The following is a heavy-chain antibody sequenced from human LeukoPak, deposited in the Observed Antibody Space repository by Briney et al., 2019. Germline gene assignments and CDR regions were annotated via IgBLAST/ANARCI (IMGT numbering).Heavy chain of an antibody. CDR3: AREWHTGLIAY. CDR2: ISSDGSDK. CDR1: GFTFSTYA. J-gene: IGHJ4*02. Sequence: GGSLRLSCAASGFTFSTYAMHWVRQAPGKGLECVAVISSDGSDKSYADSVKGRFIISRDNSKNTLYLQMNSLRAEDTAVYYCAREWHTGLIAYWGQGTLATVSS. D-gene: IGHD3-16*02. V-gene: IGHV3-30*04.